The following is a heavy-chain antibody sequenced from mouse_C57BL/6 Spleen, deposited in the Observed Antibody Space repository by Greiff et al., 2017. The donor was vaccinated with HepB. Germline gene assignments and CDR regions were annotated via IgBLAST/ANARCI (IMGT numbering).Heavy chain of an antibody. CDR3: ARGDRIDY. J-gene: IGHJ2*01. CDR2: IYPGDGDT. Sequence: VQRVESGPELVKPGASVKISCKASGYAFSSSWMNWVKQRPGKGLEWIGRIYPGDGDTNYNGKFKGKATLTADKSSSTAYMQLSSLTSEDSAVYFCARGDRIDYWGQGTTLTVSS. CDR1: GYAFSSSW. V-gene: IGHV1-82*01.